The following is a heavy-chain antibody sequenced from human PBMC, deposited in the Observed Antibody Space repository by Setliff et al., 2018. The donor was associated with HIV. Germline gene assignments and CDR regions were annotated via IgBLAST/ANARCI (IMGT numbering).Heavy chain of an antibody. J-gene: IGHJ3*01. CDR3: AKSIVGGTTHAFDL. Sequence: SETLSLTCTVSGGSMSSTIYYWGWIRQPPGKGLTWIGSIYYTGGTYYNPSLKSRVTISVDTTKNQFSLKVKSVTAADTAVYYCAKSIVGGTTHAFDLWGQGTMVTV. D-gene: IGHD1-26*01. V-gene: IGHV4-39*07. CDR2: IYYTGGT. CDR1: GGSMSSTIYY.